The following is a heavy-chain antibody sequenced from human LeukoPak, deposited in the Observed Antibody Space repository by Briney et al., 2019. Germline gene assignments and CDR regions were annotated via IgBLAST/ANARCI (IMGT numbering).Heavy chain of an antibody. V-gene: IGHV3-48*02. Sequence: ETLSLTCAIYGGSFSGFYWNWVRQAPGKGLEWVSYISSTGRTIYYTDSVKGRFTISRDNAKNSLYLQMNSLRDEDTAVYYCAREHYGMDVWGQGTTVTVSS. CDR2: ISSTGRTI. CDR1: GGSFSGFY. J-gene: IGHJ6*02. CDR3: AREHYGMDV.